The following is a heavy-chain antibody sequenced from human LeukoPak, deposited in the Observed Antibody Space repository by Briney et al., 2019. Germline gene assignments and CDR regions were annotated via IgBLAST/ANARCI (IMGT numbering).Heavy chain of an antibody. CDR1: GYTFTSYY. D-gene: IGHD4-17*01. CDR3: ARAPSTTVNFDY. V-gene: IGHV1-46*01. J-gene: IGHJ4*02. Sequence: GASVKVSCKASGYTFTSYYMDWVRQAPGQGLEWMGISNPSSGSTSYAQKFQGRVTMTRDTSTSAVYMELSSLRSEDTAVYYCARAPSTTVNFDYWGQGTLVTVSS. CDR2: SNPSSGST.